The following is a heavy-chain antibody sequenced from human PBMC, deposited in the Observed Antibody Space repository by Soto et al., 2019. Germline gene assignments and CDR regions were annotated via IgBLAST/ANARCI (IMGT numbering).Heavy chain of an antibody. D-gene: IGHD6-13*01. CDR3: ARQQQRGGEYYYYMDV. V-gene: IGHV4-34*01. CDR1: GGSFSGYY. Sequence: QVQLQQWGAGLLKPSETLSLTCAVYGGSFSGYYWSWIRQPPGKGLEWIGEINHSGSTNYNPSLKSRGTISVDTSKNQFSLKLSSVTAADTAVYYCARQQQRGGEYYYYMDVWGKGTTVTVSS. CDR2: INHSGST. J-gene: IGHJ6*03.